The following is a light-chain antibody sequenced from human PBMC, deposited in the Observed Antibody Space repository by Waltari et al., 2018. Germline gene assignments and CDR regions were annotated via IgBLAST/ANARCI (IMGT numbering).Light chain of an antibody. CDR1: SSDVGPYTF. Sequence: QSALTPPASVSGSPGQSITISCPGPSSDVGPYTFAPWYQHPPGKAPKLMISGVSNRPSGVSNRFSGSKSDNTASLTISGLQAEDEADYFCCSYTSSNTYVFGTGTRVTVL. V-gene: IGLV2-14*01. CDR2: GVS. CDR3: CSYTSSNTYV. J-gene: IGLJ1*01.